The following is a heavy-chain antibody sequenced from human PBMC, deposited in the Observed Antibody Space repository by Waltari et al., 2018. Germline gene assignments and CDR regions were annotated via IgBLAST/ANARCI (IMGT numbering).Heavy chain of an antibody. J-gene: IGHJ4*02. Sequence: QLHLQESGPGLLKPSETLSLTCAVSGYSISGGDFWGWIRQPPGKGLEWIGRIYPGGDTYFNPYLKSRVTISVDKSKNQYSLNLRSMTAADTAVYYCARRGRLSSYFFDYWGQGTLVTVSS. CDR1: GYSISGGDF. CDR3: ARRGRLSSYFFDY. D-gene: IGHD2-15*01. V-gene: IGHV4-38-2*01. CDR2: IYPGGDT.